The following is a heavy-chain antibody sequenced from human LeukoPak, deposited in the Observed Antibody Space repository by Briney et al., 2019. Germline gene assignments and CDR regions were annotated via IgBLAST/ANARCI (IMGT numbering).Heavy chain of an antibody. D-gene: IGHD5-12*01. V-gene: IGHV4-39*07. CDR1: GGSISSSSYY. CDR2: IYYSGST. J-gene: IGHJ5*02. CDR3: ARGHIVATLWFDP. Sequence: SETLSLTCTVSGGSISSSSYYWGWIRQPPGKGLEWIGSIYYSGSTYYNPSLKSRVTISVDTSKNQFSLKLSSVTAADTAVYYCARGHIVATLWFDPWGQGTLVTVSS.